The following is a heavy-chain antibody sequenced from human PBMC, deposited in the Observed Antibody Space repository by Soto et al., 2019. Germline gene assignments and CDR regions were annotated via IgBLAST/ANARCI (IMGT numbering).Heavy chain of an antibody. D-gene: IGHD3-10*01. CDR3: AKDSYHGSGSYHGY. CDR2: IYYSGST. CDR1: GGSISSGGYY. V-gene: IGHV4-31*03. J-gene: IGHJ4*02. Sequence: SETLSLTCTVSGGSISSGGYYWSWIRQHPGKGLEWIGYIYYSGSTYYNPSLKSRVTISVDTSKNQFSLKLSSVTAADTAVYYCAKDSYHGSGSYHGYWGQGTLVTVSS.